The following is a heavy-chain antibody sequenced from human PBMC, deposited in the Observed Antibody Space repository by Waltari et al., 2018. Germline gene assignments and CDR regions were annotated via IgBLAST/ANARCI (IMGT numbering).Heavy chain of an antibody. Sequence: QEQLQQWGAGLLKPSETLSLTCAVYGGSFSGYYWSWIRQPPGKGLEWIGEINHSGSTNYNPSLNSRVTISVDTSKNQFSLKLSSVTAADTAVYYCARVEQQLVWVYWGQGTLVIVSS. D-gene: IGHD6-13*01. V-gene: IGHV4-34*01. CDR2: INHSGST. CDR1: GGSFSGYY. J-gene: IGHJ4*02. CDR3: ARVEQQLVWVY.